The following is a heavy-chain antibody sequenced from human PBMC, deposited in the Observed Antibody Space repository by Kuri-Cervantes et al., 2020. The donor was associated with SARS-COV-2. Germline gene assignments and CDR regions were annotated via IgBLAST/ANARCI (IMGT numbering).Heavy chain of an antibody. J-gene: IGHJ4*02. Sequence: GGSLRLSCAASGFTFDDYGMSWVRQAPGKGLEWVSGINWNGGSTYYADSVKGRFTISRDNSKNTLYLQMNSLRAEDTAVYYCARAKGTTYFLDYWGQGTLVTVSS. CDR1: GFTFDDYG. D-gene: IGHD1-1*01. V-gene: IGHV3-20*04. CDR3: ARAKGTTYFLDY. CDR2: INWNGGST.